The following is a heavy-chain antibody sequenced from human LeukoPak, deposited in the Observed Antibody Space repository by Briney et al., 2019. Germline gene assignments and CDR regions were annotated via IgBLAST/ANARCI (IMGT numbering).Heavy chain of an antibody. CDR3: ARDCSGGSCYSSYFDY. CDR2: IKQDGSEK. J-gene: IGHJ4*02. V-gene: IGHV3-7*01. Sequence: GGSLRLSCAASGFTFSSYWMSWVRQAPGKGLEWVANIKQDGSEKYYVDSVKGRFTISRDNAKNSLYLQMNSLRAEDTAVYYCARDCSGGSCYSSYFDYWGQGTLVTVSS. CDR1: GFTFSSYW. D-gene: IGHD2-15*01.